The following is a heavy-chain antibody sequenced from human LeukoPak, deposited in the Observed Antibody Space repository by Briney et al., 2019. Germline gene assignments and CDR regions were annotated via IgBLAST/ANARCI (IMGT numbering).Heavy chain of an antibody. CDR3: ARLGTAADY. V-gene: IGHV4-39*01. Sequence: PAETLSLTCTVSGGSISSSSYYWGWIRQPPGKGLEWIGNISYSGSTYYNPSLKSRLTISVDTSKNQFSLKLSSVTAADTAVYCCARLGTAADYWGQGTLVTVSS. J-gene: IGHJ4*02. CDR2: ISYSGST. CDR1: GGSISSSSYY.